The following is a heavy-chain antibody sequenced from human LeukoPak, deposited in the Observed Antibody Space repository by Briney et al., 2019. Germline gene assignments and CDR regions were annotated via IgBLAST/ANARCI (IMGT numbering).Heavy chain of an antibody. CDR3: ARHGGSYDYDS. Sequence: GASLKISCKGSGSIFTTYWIAWVRQMPGKGLEWMGLIYPGDSDTRYSPSFQGQVTISADKSISTAYLQWSSLEASDTAMYYCARHGGSYDYDSWGQGTLVTVSS. J-gene: IGHJ4*02. D-gene: IGHD5-12*01. CDR1: GSIFTTYW. CDR2: IYPGDSDT. V-gene: IGHV5-51*01.